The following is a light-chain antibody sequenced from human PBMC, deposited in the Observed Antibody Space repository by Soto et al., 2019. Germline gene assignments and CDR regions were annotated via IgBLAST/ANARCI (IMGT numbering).Light chain of an antibody. CDR2: EVT. CDR1: SSDIGSYDY. Sequence: QSVLTQPASVTGSPGQSITSSCTGSSSDIGSYDYVSWYQQHRVKAPNLIIYEVTDWPSGVSNRLPGSKSCYTASLTISGLLAEGEADYYCTSFTGSGTRVFGSGTQVPVL. J-gene: IGLJ1*01. V-gene: IGLV2-14*01. CDR3: TSFTGSGTRV.